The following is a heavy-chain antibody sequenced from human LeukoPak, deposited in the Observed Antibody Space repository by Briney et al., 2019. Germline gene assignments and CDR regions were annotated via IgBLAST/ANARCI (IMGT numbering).Heavy chain of an antibody. CDR2: ISSSGSTI. D-gene: IGHD3-9*01. V-gene: IGHV3-48*03. CDR3: ARDLLRYFDWLQPLDY. Sequence: GGSLRLSCAASGFTFSSYEMNWVRQAPGKGLEWVSYISSSGSTIYYADSVKGRFTISRDNAKNSLYLQMNSLRAEDTAVYYCARDLLRYFDWLQPLDYWGQGTLVTVSS. J-gene: IGHJ4*02. CDR1: GFTFSSYE.